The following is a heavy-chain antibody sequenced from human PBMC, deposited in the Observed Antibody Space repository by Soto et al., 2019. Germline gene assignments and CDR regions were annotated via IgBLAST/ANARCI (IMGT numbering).Heavy chain of an antibody. D-gene: IGHD5-18*01. CDR2: IYYSGST. J-gene: IGHJ3*02. CDR1: GGSISSSSYY. Sequence: QLQLQESGPGLVKPSETLSLTCTVSGGSISSSSYYWGWIRQPPGKGLEWIGSIYYSGSTYYNPSLKSRVTIPVDTSKNQFSLKLSSVTAADTAVYSCARHDAANDAFDIWGRGTMVTVSS. CDR3: ARHDAANDAFDI. V-gene: IGHV4-39*01.